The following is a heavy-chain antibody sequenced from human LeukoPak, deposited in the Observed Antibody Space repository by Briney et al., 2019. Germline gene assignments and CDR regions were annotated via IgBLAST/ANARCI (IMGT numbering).Heavy chain of an antibody. CDR3: ASSSAWFLNYAMDV. CDR2: IYSGGKT. V-gene: IGHV3-53*05. Sequence: GGSLRLSCAVSGFTAGNKYMSWVRQAPGKGLEWVSVIYSGGKTYYADSVKGRFTISKDNFKNRLYLEMNGLRPEDTAVYYCASSSAWFLNYAMDVWGHGATVTVSS. CDR1: GFTAGNKY. D-gene: IGHD6-19*01. J-gene: IGHJ6*02.